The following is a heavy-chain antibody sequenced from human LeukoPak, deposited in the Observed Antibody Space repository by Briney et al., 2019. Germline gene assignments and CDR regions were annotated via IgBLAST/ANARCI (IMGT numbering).Heavy chain of an antibody. Sequence: GGSLRLSCAASGFTFSRAWMHWVRQASGKGLEWVGRIRSKANSYATAYAASVKGRFTISRDDSKNTAYLQMNSLKTEDTAVYYCTRLGIAAAGTPQVYWGQGTLVTVSS. D-gene: IGHD6-13*01. V-gene: IGHV3-73*01. CDR1: GFTFSRAW. CDR3: TRLGIAAAGTPQVY. J-gene: IGHJ4*02. CDR2: IRSKANSYAT.